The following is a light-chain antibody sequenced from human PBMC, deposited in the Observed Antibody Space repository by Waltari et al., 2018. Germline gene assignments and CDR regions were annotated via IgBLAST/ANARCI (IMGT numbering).Light chain of an antibody. CDR3: ATWDDSLSGRV. V-gene: IGLV1-44*01. CDR1: TSNIGTNT. CDR2: ANY. Sequence: QSVLTQPPSTSGTPGQRVTISCSGSTSNIGTNTVTWYQLLPGTAPKTVIFANYPRPSGVPDRFSASKSGTSASLVISGLQSEDGADYFCATWDDSLSGRVFGGGTKVTVL. J-gene: IGLJ3*02.